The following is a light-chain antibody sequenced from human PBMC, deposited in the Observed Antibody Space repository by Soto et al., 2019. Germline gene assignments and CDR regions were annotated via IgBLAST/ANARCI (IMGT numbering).Light chain of an antibody. CDR3: QQSYITPVT. CDR1: QSIRRF. Sequence: DIQMTQSPSSLSASVGDRVTITCRASQSIRRFLNWYQQKPGKAPKLLIYAASSLESGVPSRFGGSGSGTGFTLTISSLQPEDFATYHCQQSYITPVTFGQGTRVEIK. CDR2: AAS. V-gene: IGKV1-39*01. J-gene: IGKJ5*01.